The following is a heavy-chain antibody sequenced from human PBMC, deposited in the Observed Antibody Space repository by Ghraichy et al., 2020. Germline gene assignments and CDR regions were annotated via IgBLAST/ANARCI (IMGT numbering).Heavy chain of an antibody. J-gene: IGHJ4*02. V-gene: IGHV1-2*06. CDR1: GYSFTDYY. D-gene: IGHD3-3*01. CDR2: INPDSGVT. Sequence: ASVNVSCKASGYSFTDYYIHWVRQAPRQGLEWMGRINPDSGVTDYAHKFHGRVTMTRDTSINTAYMELSSLRSDDTAIFYCARHITILGENFDSWGQGALVTVSS. CDR3: ARHITILGENFDS.